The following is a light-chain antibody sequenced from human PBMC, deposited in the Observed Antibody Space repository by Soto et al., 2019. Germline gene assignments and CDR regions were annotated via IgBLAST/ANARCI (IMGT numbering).Light chain of an antibody. J-gene: IGKJ3*01. Sequence: EIVMTQSPATLSVSPGERATLSCRASQSVSYKLAWYQQRPGQAPRLLIYGASSRATGIPARFSGSGSGTEFTLTISSLQSEDTAVYYCHQYNNWPPRFTFGPGTKVDIK. CDR3: HQYNNWPPRFT. CDR1: QSVSYK. CDR2: GAS. V-gene: IGKV3D-15*01.